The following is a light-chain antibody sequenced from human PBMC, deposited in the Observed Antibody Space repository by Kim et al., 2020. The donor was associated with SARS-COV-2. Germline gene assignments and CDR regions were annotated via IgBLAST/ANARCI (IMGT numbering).Light chain of an antibody. V-gene: IGLV1-44*01. CDR1: SSNIGTNA. CDR2: DND. CDR3: GTGDDSLDAWV. J-gene: IGLJ3*02. Sequence: GQRVEISCSGSSSNIGTNAVNWYQLFPGTAPKLLIYDNDQRPSGVPDRIAGSKSGTSASLALSGLLSEDEADYYCGTGDDSLDAWVFGRGTRLTVL.